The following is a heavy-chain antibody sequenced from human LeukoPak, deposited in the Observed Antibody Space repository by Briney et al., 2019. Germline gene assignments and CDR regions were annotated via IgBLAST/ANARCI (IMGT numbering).Heavy chain of an antibody. D-gene: IGHD5-24*01. CDR1: GFTFSNYD. J-gene: IGHJ3*01. Sequence: PGGSLRLSCSASGFTFSNYDVHWVRQEKGKGLEWVSSIGTGGHTYYAPSVKGRFTISRENAKNSLYLQMNSLRAGDTAIYYCTRGGLEAPCDVWGQGTMVAVSS. V-gene: IGHV3-13*01. CDR2: IGTGGHT. CDR3: TRGGLEAPCDV.